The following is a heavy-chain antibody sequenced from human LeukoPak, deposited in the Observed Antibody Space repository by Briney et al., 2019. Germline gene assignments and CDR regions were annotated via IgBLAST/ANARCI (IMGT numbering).Heavy chain of an antibody. CDR2: IRNDGSSK. Sequence: GGSLRLSCAASGFTFSTYGMHWVRQAPGKGLEWVAFIRNDGSSKYYTDSVKGRFTISRDNSKNTLYLQMNSLRAEDTAVYYCAKDEAAAGVDFDYWGQGALVTVYS. D-gene: IGHD6-13*01. CDR3: AKDEAAAGVDFDY. CDR1: GFTFSTYG. V-gene: IGHV3-30*02. J-gene: IGHJ4*02.